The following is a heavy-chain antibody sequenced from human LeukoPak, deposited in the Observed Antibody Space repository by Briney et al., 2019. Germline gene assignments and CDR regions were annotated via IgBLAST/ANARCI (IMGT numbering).Heavy chain of an antibody. CDR3: ARQVASWFDP. D-gene: IGHD2-15*01. CDR1: GFTFSGYS. J-gene: IGHJ5*02. Sequence: GGSLRLSCAASGFTFSGYSMNWVRQAPGKGLEWVSSISSSSSYIYYADSVKGRFTISRGNAKNSLYLQMNSLRAEDTAVYYCARQVASWFDPWGQGTLVTVSS. CDR2: ISSSSSYI. V-gene: IGHV3-21*01.